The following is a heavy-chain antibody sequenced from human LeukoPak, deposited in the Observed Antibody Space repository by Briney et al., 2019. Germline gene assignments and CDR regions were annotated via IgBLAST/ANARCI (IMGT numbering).Heavy chain of an antibody. CDR1: GFTFSSYA. J-gene: IGHJ4*02. D-gene: IGHD3-22*01. CDR3: ARAKYYYDSSPLDY. Sequence: PGGSLRLSCVASGFTFSSYAMHWVRQAPGKGLEWVAVISYDGSNKYYADSVKGRFTISRDNSKNTLYLQMNSLRAEDTAVYYCARAKYYYDSSPLDYWGQGTLVTVSS. CDR2: ISYDGSNK. V-gene: IGHV3-30*04.